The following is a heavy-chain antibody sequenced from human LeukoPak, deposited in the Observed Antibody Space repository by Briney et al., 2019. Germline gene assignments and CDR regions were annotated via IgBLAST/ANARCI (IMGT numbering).Heavy chain of an antibody. D-gene: IGHD6-13*01. CDR1: GGSISSYY. CDR3: ARFLYSSSWYWFDP. Sequence: SETLSLTCTVSGGSISSYYCSWIRQPAGKGLEWIGRIYTSGSTNYNPSLKSRVTMSVDTSKNQFSLKLGSVTAADTAVYYCARFLYSSSWYWFDPWGQGTLVTVSS. J-gene: IGHJ5*02. V-gene: IGHV4-4*07. CDR2: IYTSGST.